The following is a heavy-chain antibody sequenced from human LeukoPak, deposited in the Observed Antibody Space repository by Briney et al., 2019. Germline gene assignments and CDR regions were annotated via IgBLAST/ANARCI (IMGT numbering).Heavy chain of an antibody. Sequence: SETLSLTCTVSGGSISSSSYYWGWIRQPPGKGLEWIGSIYYSGSTYYNPSLKSRVTISVDTSKNQFSLKLSSVTAADTAVYYCALVRGSSGPSDYWGQGTLVTVSS. V-gene: IGHV4-39*07. CDR1: GGSISSSSYY. D-gene: IGHD6-6*01. CDR2: IYYSGST. CDR3: ALVRGSSGPSDY. J-gene: IGHJ4*02.